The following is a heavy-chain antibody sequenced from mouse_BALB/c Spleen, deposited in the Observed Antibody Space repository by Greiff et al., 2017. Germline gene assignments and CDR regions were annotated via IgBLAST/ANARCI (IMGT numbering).Heavy chain of an antibody. CDR1: GDSITSGY. V-gene: IGHV3-8*02. J-gene: IGHJ3*01. Sequence: EVKVVESGPSLVKPSQTLSLTCSVTGDSITSGYWNWIRKFPGNKLEYMGYISYSGSTYYNPSLKSRISITRDTSKNQYYLQLNSVTTEDTATYYCARKGERPWFAYWGQGTLVTVSA. CDR2: ISYSGST. CDR3: ARKGERPWFAY.